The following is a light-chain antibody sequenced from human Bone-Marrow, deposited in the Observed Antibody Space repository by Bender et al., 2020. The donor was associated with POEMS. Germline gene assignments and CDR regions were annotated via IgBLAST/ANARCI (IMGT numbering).Light chain of an antibody. CDR1: TSNVGNYNL. CDR2: QVI. J-gene: IGLJ3*02. Sequence: QSALTQPASVSGSPGQSITISCTGTTSNVGNYNLVSWYQQLPGKVPKLIIYQVIKRPSGVSDRFSGSKSGNTASLTISGLRAEDEADYYCTSYRIGSTLVFGGGTKLTVL. V-gene: IGLV2-14*02. CDR3: TSYRIGSTLV.